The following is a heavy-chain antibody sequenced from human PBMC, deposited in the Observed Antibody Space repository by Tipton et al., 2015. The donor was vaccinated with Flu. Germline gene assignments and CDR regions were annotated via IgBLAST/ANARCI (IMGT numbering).Heavy chain of an antibody. CDR3: STKYPGVEV. Sequence: PLRLSCAGSGFTFSNAWMTWARQAPGKGLEWVSGISGSSIYTYYADSVKGRFTISRDNSRNTMYLQMNSLRAEDTAVYYCSTKYPGVEVWGQGTLVTVSS. D-gene: IGHD2-2*01. V-gene: IGHV3-23*01. J-gene: IGHJ4*02. CDR1: GFTFSNAW. CDR2: ISGSSIYT.